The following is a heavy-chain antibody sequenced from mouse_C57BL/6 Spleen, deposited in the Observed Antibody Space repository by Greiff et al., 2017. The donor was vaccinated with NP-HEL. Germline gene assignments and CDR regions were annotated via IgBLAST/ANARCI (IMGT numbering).Heavy chain of an antibody. CDR1: GYSFTGYY. Sequence: EVQLQQSGPELVKPGASVKISCKASGYSFTGYYMNWVKQSPEKSLEWIGEINPSTGGTTYNQKFKAKATLTVDKSSSTAYMQLKSLTSEDSAVYYCARGGSSYYAMDYWGQGTSVTVSS. CDR3: ARGGSSYYAMDY. CDR2: INPSTGGT. V-gene: IGHV1-42*01. J-gene: IGHJ4*01.